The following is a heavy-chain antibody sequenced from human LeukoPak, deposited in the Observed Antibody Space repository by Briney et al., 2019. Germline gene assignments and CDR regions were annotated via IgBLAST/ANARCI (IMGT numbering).Heavy chain of an antibody. CDR2: IYYSGST. D-gene: IGHD3-16*01. CDR3: ATATSIKGDHWGYFDN. Sequence: SETLSLTCTVSGGSISSYYWSWIRQPPGKGLEWIGYIYYSGSTNYNPSLKSRVTISVDTSKNQFSLKLSSVTAADTAVYYCATATSIKGDHWGYFDNWGQGTLVTVSS. J-gene: IGHJ4*02. V-gene: IGHV4-59*08. CDR1: GGSISSYY.